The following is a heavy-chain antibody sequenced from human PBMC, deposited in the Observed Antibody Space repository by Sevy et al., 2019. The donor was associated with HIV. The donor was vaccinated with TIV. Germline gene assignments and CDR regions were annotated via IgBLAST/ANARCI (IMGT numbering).Heavy chain of an antibody. CDR3: TRARGTISPYYYFGMDV. V-gene: IGHV3-49*03. J-gene: IGHJ6*02. CDR2: IRSKTFGGTI. Sequence: GGSLILSCTSSGFRFGDYAMSWLRQAPGKGLEWVGLIRSKTFGGTIEHAASVKGRFIISRDDSKNIAYLQMNRLKTEDTAVYYCTRARGTISPYYYFGMDVWGQGTTVTVSS. CDR1: GFRFGDYA. D-gene: IGHD3-3*01.